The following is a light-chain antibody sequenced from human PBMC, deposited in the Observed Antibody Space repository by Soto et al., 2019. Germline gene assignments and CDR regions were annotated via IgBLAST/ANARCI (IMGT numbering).Light chain of an antibody. CDR3: SSYTSASTPLV. V-gene: IGLV2-14*01. J-gene: IGLJ2*01. CDR2: DVN. Sequence: QSALTQPASVSGSPGQSITISCTGTGSDVGGYNYVSWYQQHPGKAPKVMIYDVNNRPSGVSNRFSGSKSGNTASLTISGLQAEDEADYYCSSYTSASTPLVFGGGTKLTVL. CDR1: GSDVGGYNY.